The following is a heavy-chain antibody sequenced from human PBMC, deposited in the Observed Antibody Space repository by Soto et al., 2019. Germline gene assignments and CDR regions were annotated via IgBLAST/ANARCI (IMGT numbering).Heavy chain of an antibody. V-gene: IGHV3-23*01. Sequence: EVQLLESGGGLVQPGGSLRLSCAASGFTFSSYAMSWVRQAPGKGLEWVSAISGSGGSTYYADSVKGRFTISRVNSKNTLYQQMNSLRAEDTAVYYCAKDMPKYSSGWLDNWFDPWGQGTLVTVSS. CDR2: ISGSGGST. D-gene: IGHD6-19*01. CDR3: AKDMPKYSSGWLDNWFDP. CDR1: GFTFSSYA. J-gene: IGHJ5*02.